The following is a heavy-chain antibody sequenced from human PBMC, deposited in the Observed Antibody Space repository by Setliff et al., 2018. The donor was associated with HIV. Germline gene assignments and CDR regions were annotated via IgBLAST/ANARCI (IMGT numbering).Heavy chain of an antibody. J-gene: IGHJ3*02. D-gene: IGHD1-20*01. V-gene: IGHV3-23*01. Sequence: GSLRLSCTASGITFRSYAMSWVRQAPGKGLEWVSAISGSGSSTYYADSVKGRFTISRDTSKNTLYLQMKSLRAEDTAVYYCAKDRAYNWNDVVNVFDMWGQGTMVTVSS. CDR3: AKDRAYNWNDVVNVFDM. CDR1: GITFRSYA. CDR2: ISGSGSST.